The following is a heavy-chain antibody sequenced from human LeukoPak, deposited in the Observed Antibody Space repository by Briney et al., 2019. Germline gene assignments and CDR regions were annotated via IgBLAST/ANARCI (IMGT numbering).Heavy chain of an antibody. CDR2: INSDGSST. Sequence: PGGSLRLSCAASGFPFSNSWMHWVRQLPGKGLVWVARINSDGSSTSYADSVKGRFTISRDNAKNTLYLQMNSLRAEDTAVYYCTRVRDSGSYYPSWGQGTLLTLSS. J-gene: IGHJ5*02. CDR1: GFPFSNSW. D-gene: IGHD3-10*01. V-gene: IGHV3-74*01. CDR3: TRVRDSGSYYPS.